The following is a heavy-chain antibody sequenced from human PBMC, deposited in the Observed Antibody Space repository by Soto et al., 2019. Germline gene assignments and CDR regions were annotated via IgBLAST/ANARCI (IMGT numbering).Heavy chain of an antibody. CDR1: GGTFSSYA. CDR2: IIPIFGTA. D-gene: IGHD6-6*01. V-gene: IGHV1-69*01. Sequence: QVQLVQSGAEVKKPGSSVKVSCKASGGTFSSYAISWVRQAPGQGLEWMGGIIPIFGTANYAQKFQGRVTITADESTSTAYMELSSLRSEDTAVYYCARGGFLSGSSEGDNWFDPWGQGTLVTVSS. J-gene: IGHJ5*02. CDR3: ARGGFLSGSSEGDNWFDP.